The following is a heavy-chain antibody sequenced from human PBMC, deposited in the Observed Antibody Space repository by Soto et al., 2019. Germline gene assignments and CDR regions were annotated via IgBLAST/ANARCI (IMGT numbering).Heavy chain of an antibody. CDR1: GFTFSSYV. Sequence: GGSLRLSCAASGFTFSSYVMHWVRQAPGKGLEWVAVISYDGSNKYYADSVKGRFTISRDNSKNTLYLQMNSLRAEDTAVYYCAIDPLPGDPHRHNWFDPWGQGTLVTVSS. J-gene: IGHJ5*02. CDR3: AIDPLPGDPHRHNWFDP. CDR2: ISYDGSNK. V-gene: IGHV3-30-3*01.